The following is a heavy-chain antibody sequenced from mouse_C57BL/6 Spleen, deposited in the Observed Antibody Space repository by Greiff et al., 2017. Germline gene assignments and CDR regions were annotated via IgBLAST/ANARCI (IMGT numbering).Heavy chain of an antibody. CDR2: IGPTSGGP. D-gene: IGHD1-1*01. Sequence: QVLLQQPGAELVKPGASVTLSCKASGYTFTSSWLHWVKLRPGRGLELIGRIGPTSGGPKYNEKFKSKATLTVVKPSSTAYMQLSSLTSEDSAVYNCVRGGCGYYDYAMDYWGQGTAGTVSS. CDR1: GYTFTSSW. V-gene: IGHV1-72*01. CDR3: VRGGCGYYDYAMDY. J-gene: IGHJ4*01.